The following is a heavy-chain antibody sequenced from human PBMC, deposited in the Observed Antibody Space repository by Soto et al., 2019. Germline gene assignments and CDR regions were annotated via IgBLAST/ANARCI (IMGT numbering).Heavy chain of an antibody. Sequence: GGSLRLSCAASGFTVSSNYMSWVRQAPGKGLEWVSVIYSGDSTYYADSVKGRFTISRDNSKNTLYLQMNSLRAEDTAVYYCARDHIYYYYMDVWGKGTTVTVSS. J-gene: IGHJ6*03. V-gene: IGHV3-66*01. CDR1: GFTVSSNY. CDR2: IYSGDST. CDR3: ARDHIYYYYMDV.